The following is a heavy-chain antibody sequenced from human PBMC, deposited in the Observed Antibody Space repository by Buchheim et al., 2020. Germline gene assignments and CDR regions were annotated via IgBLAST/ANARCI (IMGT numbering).Heavy chain of an antibody. D-gene: IGHD2-2*01. CDR3: ARGSYDYFDY. CDR1: GFTFSSYG. J-gene: IGHJ4*02. CDR2: ISYDGSNK. V-gene: IGHV3-30*03. Sequence: QVQLVESGGGVVQPGRSLRLSCAASGFTFSSYGMHWVRQAPGKGLEWVAVISYDGSNKYYADSVKGRFTISRDNSKNTLYLQMNSLRAEDTAVYYCARGSYDYFDYWGQGTL.